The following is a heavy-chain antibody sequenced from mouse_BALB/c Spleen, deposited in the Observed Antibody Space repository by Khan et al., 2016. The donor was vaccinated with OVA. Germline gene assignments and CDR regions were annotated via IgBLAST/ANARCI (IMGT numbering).Heavy chain of an antibody. J-gene: IGHJ2*01. CDR1: GFTFSGFG. V-gene: IGHV5-17*02. CDR2: ISDGSNTI. CDR3: ARTGYYYFDY. D-gene: IGHD2-3*01. Sequence: EVQLVESGGGLVQTGGSRKLSCAASGFTFSGFGMHWVRQTPEKGLEWVAYISDGSNTIYYADTVKGRFTISRHNPKNTLFLQMTSLRSEDTAMYYCARTGYYYFDYWGQGTTLTVSS.